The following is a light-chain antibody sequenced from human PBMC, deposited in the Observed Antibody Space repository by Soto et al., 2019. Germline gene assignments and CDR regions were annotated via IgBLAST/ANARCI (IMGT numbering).Light chain of an antibody. J-gene: IGLJ1*01. CDR2: EVT. CDR3: SSYTSRSTLYV. CDR1: SSDIGGYNY. Sequence: LTQPASVSGSPGQSITVSCTGTSSDIGGYNYVSWYQQHPGKAPKLMVYEVTNRPSGVSDRFSGSKSGNTASLTISGLQADDEGYYYCSSYTSRSTLYVFVTGTKVTVL. V-gene: IGLV2-14*01.